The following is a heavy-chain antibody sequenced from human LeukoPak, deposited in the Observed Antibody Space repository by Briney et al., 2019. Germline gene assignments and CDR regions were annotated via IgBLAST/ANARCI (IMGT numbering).Heavy chain of an antibody. Sequence: ASVKVSCKASGYTFTSYYMHWVRQAPGQGLEWMGIINPSGGSTSYAQKFQGRVTMTRDTSTSTVYTELSSLRSEDTAVYYCAREGGRGPNDSSGYRYYYFDYWGQGTLVTVSS. J-gene: IGHJ4*02. V-gene: IGHV1-46*01. CDR1: GYTFTSYY. D-gene: IGHD3-22*01. CDR3: AREGGRGPNDSSGYRYYYFDY. CDR2: INPSGGST.